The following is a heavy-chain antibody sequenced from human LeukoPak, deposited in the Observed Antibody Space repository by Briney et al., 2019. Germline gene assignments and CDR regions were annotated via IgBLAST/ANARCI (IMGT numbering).Heavy chain of an antibody. D-gene: IGHD3-3*01. J-gene: IGHJ4*02. CDR3: ARTYDFWSGYPRYFDY. V-gene: IGHV4-61*02. CDR2: VSASGST. Sequence: SQTLSLTCTVSGDSISSGRYYWSWIRQPAGKGLEWIGRVSASGSTYYNPSLKSRVTISVDTSKNQFSLKLSSVTAADTAVYYCARTYDFWSGYPRYFDYWGQGTLVTVSS. CDR1: GDSISSGRYY.